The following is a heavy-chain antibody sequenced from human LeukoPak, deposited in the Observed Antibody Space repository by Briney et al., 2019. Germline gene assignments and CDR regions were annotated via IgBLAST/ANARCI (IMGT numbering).Heavy chain of an antibody. D-gene: IGHD3-10*01. CDR1: GFTFSDYG. Sequence: GGSLRLSCVASGFTFSDYGLNWVRQAPGKGLGWVSTISASGGSTYYADSVKGRFTISRDNSKNTLYLQMNSLRAEDTAVYYCAKYGSGSYYKGLSWGQGTLVTVSS. V-gene: IGHV3-23*01. CDR3: AKYGSGSYYKGLS. CDR2: ISASGGST. J-gene: IGHJ5*02.